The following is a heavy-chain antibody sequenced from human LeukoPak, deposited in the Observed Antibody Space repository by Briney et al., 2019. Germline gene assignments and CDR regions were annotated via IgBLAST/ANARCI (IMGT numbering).Heavy chain of an antibody. CDR1: AVSISSSSYY. V-gene: IGHV4-39*01. Sequence: PSETLSRTCTVSAVSISSSSYYWGWIRQPPGKGREWIGSIDYIGSTYYNPALNSRVTISVYTSKNQFSLQLSSVTAGDTAVYYCETLGITMVRGVTYNWFAPWGQGTLVTV. D-gene: IGHD3-10*01. CDR2: IDYIGST. J-gene: IGHJ5*02. CDR3: ETLGITMVRGVTYNWFAP.